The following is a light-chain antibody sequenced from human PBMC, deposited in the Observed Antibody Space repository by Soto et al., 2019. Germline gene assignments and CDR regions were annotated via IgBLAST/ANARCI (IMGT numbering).Light chain of an antibody. CDR3: SSYTTNNAHV. Sequence: QSALAHPASVSASPGQSISISCTGTTNDVGAFDYVSWYQQHPGKPPKLIIYEIFNRPSGVSHRFSGSKSGNSASLTISGLQAEEHADYYCSSYTTNNAHVFGGGTKVTVL. J-gene: IGLJ2*01. CDR1: TNDVGAFDY. CDR2: EIF. V-gene: IGLV2-14*01.